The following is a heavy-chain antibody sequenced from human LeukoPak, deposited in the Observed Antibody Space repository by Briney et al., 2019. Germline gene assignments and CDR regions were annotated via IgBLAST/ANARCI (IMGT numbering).Heavy chain of an antibody. J-gene: IGHJ3*02. CDR1: GYTLTSYY. Sequence: ASVKVSCKASGYTLTSYYMHWVRQAPGQGLEWMGIINPSGGSTSYAQKFQGRVTMTRDTSTSTVYMELSSLRSEDTAVYYCARDSPIAVAGPGTFDIWGQGTMVTVSS. CDR2: INPSGGST. CDR3: ARDSPIAVAGPGTFDI. V-gene: IGHV1-46*01. D-gene: IGHD6-19*01.